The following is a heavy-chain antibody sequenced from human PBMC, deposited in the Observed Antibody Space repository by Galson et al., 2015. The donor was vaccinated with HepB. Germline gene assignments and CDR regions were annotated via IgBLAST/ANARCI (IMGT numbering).Heavy chain of an antibody. V-gene: IGHV1-18*04. CDR2: ISAYNGKA. D-gene: IGHD4-17*01. CDR1: GYTFNIYG. Sequence: SVKVSCKASGYTFNIYGMTWVRQAPGQGLEWMGWISAYNGKANYAQKFQGRVTMTTDTSTSTAYMELRSLISDDTAVYYCVRDHGGDRGDYHWFDPWGQGTLVTVSS. J-gene: IGHJ5*02. CDR3: VRDHGGDRGDYHWFDP.